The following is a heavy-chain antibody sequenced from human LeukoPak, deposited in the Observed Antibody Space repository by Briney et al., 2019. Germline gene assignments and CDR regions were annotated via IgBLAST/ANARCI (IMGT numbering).Heavy chain of an antibody. J-gene: IGHJ4*02. V-gene: IGHV4-39*01. CDR1: GGSISSSSYY. D-gene: IGHD2-21*02. CDR3: ARQKVVTTIPIRYYFDY. Sequence: PSETLSLTCTVSGGSISSSSYYWGWIRQPPGKGLEWIGSIYYSGSTYYNPSLKSRVTISVDTSKNQVSLKLSSVTAADTAVYYCARQKVVTTIPIRYYFDYWGQGTLVTVSS. CDR2: IYYSGST.